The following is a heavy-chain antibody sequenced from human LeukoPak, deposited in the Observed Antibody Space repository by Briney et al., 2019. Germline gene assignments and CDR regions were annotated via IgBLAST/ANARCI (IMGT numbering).Heavy chain of an antibody. CDR3: ARGENIYAFDI. J-gene: IGHJ3*02. CDR2: IIPIFGTA. D-gene: IGHD2/OR15-2a*01. Sequence: SVKVSCKASGYTFTNNYLHWVRQAPGQGLEWMGGIIPIFGTANYAQKFQGGVTITADESTSTAYMELSSLRSEDTAVYYCARGENIYAFDIWGQGTMVTVSS. V-gene: IGHV1-69*13. CDR1: GYTFTNNY.